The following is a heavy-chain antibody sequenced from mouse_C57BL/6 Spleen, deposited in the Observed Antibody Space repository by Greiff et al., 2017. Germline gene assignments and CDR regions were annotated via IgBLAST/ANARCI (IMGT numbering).Heavy chain of an antibody. CDR1: GYTFTDYY. D-gene: IGHD1-1*01. J-gene: IGHJ4*01. Sequence: EVQLQQSGPELVKPGASVKISCKASGYTFTDYYMNWVKQSHGKSLEWIGDINPNNGGTSYNQKFKGKATLTVDKSSSTAYMELRSLTSEDSAVYYCARWGSGGSSYAMDYWGQGTSVTVSS. CDR3: ARWGSGGSSYAMDY. V-gene: IGHV1-26*01. CDR2: INPNNGGT.